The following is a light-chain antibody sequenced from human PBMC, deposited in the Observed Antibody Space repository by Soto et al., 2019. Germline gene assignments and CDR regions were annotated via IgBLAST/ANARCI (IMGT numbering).Light chain of an antibody. CDR2: GAS. Sequence: EIVLTQSPGTLSLSPGERATLSCRASQSVSSSYLAWYQQKPGQAPRLLIYGASSRATGIPDRFSGSGSGTDFTLTISRLEPEDFAVYYCQQYGRSPRPIFTFGPGTKVDIK. V-gene: IGKV3-20*01. CDR3: QQYGRSPRPIFT. CDR1: QSVSSSY. J-gene: IGKJ3*01.